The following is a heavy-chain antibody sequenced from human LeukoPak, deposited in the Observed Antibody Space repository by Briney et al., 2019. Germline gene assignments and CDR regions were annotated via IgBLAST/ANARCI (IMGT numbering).Heavy chain of an antibody. D-gene: IGHD2-15*01. Sequence: PGGSLRLSCAASGFTINNYWMSWVRQAPGKGLEWVANIKQDGSEKYYVDSVKGRFTISRDNAENSLYLQLNSLRAADTAVYYCARDYCSGVTCYSGYWGQGTLVTVSS. CDR2: IKQDGSEK. J-gene: IGHJ4*02. V-gene: IGHV3-7*05. CDR1: GFTINNYW. CDR3: ARDYCSGVTCYSGY.